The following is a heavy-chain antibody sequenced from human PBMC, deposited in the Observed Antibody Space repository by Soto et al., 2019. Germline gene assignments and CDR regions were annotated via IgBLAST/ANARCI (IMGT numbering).Heavy chain of an antibody. J-gene: IGHJ5*02. CDR3: ARYYFDNSGYSNWFDP. V-gene: IGHV4-31*03. CDR2: MHYSGIA. D-gene: IGHD3-22*01. Sequence: QVQLQESGPGLVKPSQTLSLTCTVSGGSISSGVYYWSWIRQHSEKGLEWIGYMHYSGIAYYNPSLTSRVTISVDTSKNQFSLKLSCVTAADTAVYYCARYYFDNSGYSNWFDPWGRGTLVTVSS. CDR1: GGSISSGVYY.